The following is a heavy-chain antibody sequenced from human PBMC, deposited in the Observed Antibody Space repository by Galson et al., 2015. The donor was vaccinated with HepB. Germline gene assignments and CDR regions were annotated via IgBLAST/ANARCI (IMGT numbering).Heavy chain of an antibody. CDR1: GFIVSNFD. CDR3: AKDLQRSSGWFSVEY. Sequence: SLRLSCAASGFIVSNFDMIWVRQAPGKGLEWVSAVSNGGDRTYYADSVKGRFTISRDNAKNTVYLQMHSLRAEDTAVYYCAKDLQRSSGWFSVEYWGQGALVTVSS. D-gene: IGHD6-19*01. CDR2: VSNGGDRT. V-gene: IGHV3-23*01. J-gene: IGHJ4*02.